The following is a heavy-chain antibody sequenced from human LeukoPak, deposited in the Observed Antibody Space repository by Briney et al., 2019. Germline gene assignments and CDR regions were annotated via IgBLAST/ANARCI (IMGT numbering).Heavy chain of an antibody. D-gene: IGHD6-13*01. V-gene: IGHV4-31*03. Sequence: PSETLSLTCTVSGGSISSGGYYWSWIRQHPGKGLEWIGYIYYSGSTYYNPSLKSRVTISVDTSKNQFSLKLSSVTAADTAVYYCARHTLAAAGTYYFDYWGQGTLVTVSS. CDR2: IYYSGST. CDR1: GGSISSGGYY. CDR3: ARHTLAAAGTYYFDY. J-gene: IGHJ4*02.